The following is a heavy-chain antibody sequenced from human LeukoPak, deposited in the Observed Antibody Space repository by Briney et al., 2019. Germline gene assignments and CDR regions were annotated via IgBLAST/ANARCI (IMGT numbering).Heavy chain of an antibody. D-gene: IGHD3-16*01. V-gene: IGHV3-49*03. J-gene: IGHJ4*02. CDR1: SSGGYF. Sequence: SSGGYFWSWIRQHPGKGLEWVSLIRSKAFGGATEYAASVKGRFTISRDDSKSIAYLQMNSLKTEDTAMYYCTRDGGTLDYWGQGTLVTVSS. CDR2: IRSKAFGGAT. CDR3: TRDGGTLDY.